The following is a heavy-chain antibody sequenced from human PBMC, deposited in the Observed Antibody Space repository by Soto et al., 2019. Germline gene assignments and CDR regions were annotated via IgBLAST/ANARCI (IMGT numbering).Heavy chain of an antibody. V-gene: IGHV3-23*01. CDR3: ARTNSGYDSGAFDI. D-gene: IGHD5-12*01. CDR2: ISGSGGST. Sequence: PGGSLRLSCAASGFTFSSYAMSWVRQAPGKGLERVSAISGSGGSTYYADSVKGRFTISRDNSKNTLYLQMNSLRAEDTAVYYCARTNSGYDSGAFDIWGQGTMVTVSS. CDR1: GFTFSSYA. J-gene: IGHJ3*02.